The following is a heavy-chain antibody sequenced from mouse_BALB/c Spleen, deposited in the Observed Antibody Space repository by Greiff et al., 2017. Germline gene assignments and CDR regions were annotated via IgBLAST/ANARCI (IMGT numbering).Heavy chain of an antibody. D-gene: IGHD1-1*01. CDR1: GDSITSGY. CDR3: ARSETTTVVARGAMDY. CDR2: ISYSGST. V-gene: IGHV3-8*02. J-gene: IGHJ4*01. Sequence: EVKLLESGPSLVKPSQTLSLTCSVTGDSITSGYWNWIRKFPGNKLEYMGYISYSGSTYYNPSLKSRISITRDTSKNQYYLQLNSVTTEDTATYYCARSETTTVVARGAMDYWGQGTSVTVSS.